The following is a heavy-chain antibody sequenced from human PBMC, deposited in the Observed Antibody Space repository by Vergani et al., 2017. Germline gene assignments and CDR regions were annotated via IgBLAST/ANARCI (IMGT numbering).Heavy chain of an antibody. Sequence: QVQLVESGGGVVQPGRSLRLSYAASGFTFSSYGMHWVRQAPGKGLEWVAVISYDGSNKYYADSVKGRFTISRDNSKNTLYLQMNSLRAEDTAVYYCAKDSGTGRFQHWGQGTLVTVSS. CDR1: GFTFSSYG. J-gene: IGHJ1*01. CDR2: ISYDGSNK. CDR3: AKDSGTGRFQH. V-gene: IGHV3-30*18.